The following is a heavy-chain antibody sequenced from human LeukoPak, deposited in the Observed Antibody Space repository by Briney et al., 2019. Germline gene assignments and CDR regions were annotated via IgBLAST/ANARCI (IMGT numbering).Heavy chain of an antibody. J-gene: IGHJ4*02. V-gene: IGHV3-49*03. CDR2: IRSKIYGGTT. CDR1: GFTLGDYD. D-gene: IGHD6-19*01. CDR3: TRDQYSSGWYDILFDY. Sequence: GRSLRLSCTASGFTLGDYDMSWLRQAPGKGKELVGFIRSKIYGGTTEYAASVKGIFTISRDDSKSKAYLQMNSLKTEDAAVYYCTRDQYSSGWYDILFDYWGQGTLVTVSS.